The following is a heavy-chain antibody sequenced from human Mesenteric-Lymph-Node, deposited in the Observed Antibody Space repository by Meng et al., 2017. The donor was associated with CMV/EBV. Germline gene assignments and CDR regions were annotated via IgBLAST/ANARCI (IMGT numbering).Heavy chain of an antibody. CDR1: GYTFTSFA. CDR2: IYPMLGIT. V-gene: IGHV1-69*04. Sequence: CKASGYTFTSFAMNWVRQAPGQGLEWMGKIYPMLGITNSAQKFQGRVMITADKSTSTGYMELSSLRSDDTAVYYCARVEDSDDHYLDSWGQGSLVTVSS. J-gene: IGHJ4*02. CDR3: ARVEDSDDHYLDS. D-gene: IGHD1-1*01.